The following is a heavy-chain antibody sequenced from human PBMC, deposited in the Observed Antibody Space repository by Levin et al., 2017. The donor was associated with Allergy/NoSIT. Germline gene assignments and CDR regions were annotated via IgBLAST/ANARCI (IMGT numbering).Heavy chain of an antibody. CDR2: TYYRSEWYN. D-gene: IGHD3-9*01. J-gene: IGHJ3*02. Sequence: PSETLSLTCAISGDTVSSNRASWNWIRQSPSRGLEWLSRTYYRSEWYNDYAFSVKSRITISPDTAKNQFSLHLNSVTPEDTAVYYCARGYYISNGYDDAFDIWGQGTVVTVSS. V-gene: IGHV6-1*01. CDR3: ARGYYISNGYDDAFDI. CDR1: GDTVSSNRAS.